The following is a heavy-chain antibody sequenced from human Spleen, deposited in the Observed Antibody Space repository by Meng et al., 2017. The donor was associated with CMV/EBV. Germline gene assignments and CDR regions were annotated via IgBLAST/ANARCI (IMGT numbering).Heavy chain of an antibody. CDR1: GLTVESNY. J-gene: IGHJ6*02. D-gene: IGHD1-1*01. V-gene: IGHV3-66*01. CDR3: ARDLNDAHGMDV. CDR2: IYSAGNA. Sequence: GESLKISCVASGLTVESNYMSWVRQAPGKGLEWISVIYSAGNAHYADSVKGRFTISRDNAKNSLFLQMNSLRAEDTAVYYCARDLNDAHGMDVWGQGTTVTVSS.